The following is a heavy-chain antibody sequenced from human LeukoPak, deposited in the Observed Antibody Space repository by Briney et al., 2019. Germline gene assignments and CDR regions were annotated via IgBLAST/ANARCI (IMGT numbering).Heavy chain of an antibody. CDR1: RFTFSSYT. CDR2: IDPSSTYI. Sequence: PGGSLRLSCSASRFTFSSYTMNWVRQAPGKGLEWVSSIDPSSTYIYYADSVKGRFTISRDNSKNTLYLQMNSLRAEDTVVYYCARELAAAAFDYWGQGTLVTVSS. CDR3: ARELAAAAFDY. V-gene: IGHV3-21*01. J-gene: IGHJ4*02. D-gene: IGHD6-13*01.